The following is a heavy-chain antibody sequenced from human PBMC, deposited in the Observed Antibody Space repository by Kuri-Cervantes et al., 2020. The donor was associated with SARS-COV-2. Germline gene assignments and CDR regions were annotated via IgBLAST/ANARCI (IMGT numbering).Heavy chain of an antibody. Sequence: GESLKISCAASGFPFSSYAMSWVRQAPGKGLEWVPAISGSGGSTYYADSVKGRFTISRDNSKNTLYLQMNSLRAEDTAVYYCANPTGHYYYGMDVWGQGTTVTVSS. CDR2: ISGSGGST. V-gene: IGHV3-23*01. CDR3: ANPTGHYYYGMDV. CDR1: GFPFSSYA. J-gene: IGHJ6*02.